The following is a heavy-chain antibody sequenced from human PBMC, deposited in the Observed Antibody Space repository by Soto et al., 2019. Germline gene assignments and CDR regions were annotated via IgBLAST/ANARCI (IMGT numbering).Heavy chain of an antibody. CDR3: ARDAIAGAGAFDY. Sequence: QVQLVQSGAEVKKPGASVKVSCTASGYTYFSYGISWVRQAPGQGLEWLGWISAFNAKTNYAPKFQARVTLTTDASTSKAYMELRGLRSDDTDVYFCARDAIAGAGAFDYWGQGALVIVSS. CDR1: GYTYFSYG. D-gene: IGHD6-19*01. J-gene: IGHJ4*02. CDR2: ISAFNAKT. V-gene: IGHV1-18*04.